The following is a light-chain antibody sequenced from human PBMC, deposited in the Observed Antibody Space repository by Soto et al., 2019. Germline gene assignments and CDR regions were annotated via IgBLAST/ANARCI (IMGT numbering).Light chain of an antibody. CDR2: EVS. Sequence: QSALTQPPSASESPGQSVTISCTGTSSDVGGYNYVSWYQQHPGKAPKLMIYEVSKRPSGVPDRFSGSKSGNTASRTVSGLQAEDEADYYCSSYAGSNNFGVFGTGTKLTVL. J-gene: IGLJ1*01. V-gene: IGLV2-8*01. CDR3: SSYAGSNNFGV. CDR1: SSDVGGYNY.